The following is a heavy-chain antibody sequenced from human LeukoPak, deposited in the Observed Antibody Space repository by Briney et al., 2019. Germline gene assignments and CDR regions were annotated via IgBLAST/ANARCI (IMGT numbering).Heavy chain of an antibody. CDR2: IYTSEST. CDR3: ARGQIAAAGIFDY. D-gene: IGHD6-13*01. J-gene: IGHJ4*02. Sequence: SETLSLTCTVSGGSISSGSYYWSWIRQPAGKGLEWIGRIYTSESTNYNPSLKSRVTISVDTSKNQFSLKLSSVTAADTAVYYCARGQIAAAGIFDYWGQGTLVTVSS. V-gene: IGHV4-61*02. CDR1: GGSISSGSYY.